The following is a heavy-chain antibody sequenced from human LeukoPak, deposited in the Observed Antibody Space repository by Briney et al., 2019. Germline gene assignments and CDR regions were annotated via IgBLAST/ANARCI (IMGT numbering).Heavy chain of an antibody. V-gene: IGHV1-69*06. CDR1: GGTFSSYA. CDR2: IIPIFGTA. J-gene: IGHJ3*02. D-gene: IGHD3-10*01. CDR3: ARTMVRAGPFGELSCAFDI. Sequence: SVKVSCKASGGTFSSYAISWVRQAPGQGLEWMGGIIPIFGTANYAQKFQGRVTITADKSTSTAYMELSSLRSEDTAVYYCARTMVRAGPFGELSCAFDIWGQGTMVTVSS.